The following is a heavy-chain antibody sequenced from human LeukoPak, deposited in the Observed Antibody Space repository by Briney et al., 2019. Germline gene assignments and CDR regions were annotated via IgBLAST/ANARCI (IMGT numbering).Heavy chain of an antibody. CDR2: ISYDGSNK. Sequence: PGGSLRLSCAASGFTFSSYAMHWVRQAPGKGLEWVAVISYDGSNKYYADSVKGRFTISRDNSENTLYLQMNSLRAEDTAVYYCARGLRGIAVAGPFDYWGQGTLVTVPS. V-gene: IGHV3-30-3*01. J-gene: IGHJ4*02. D-gene: IGHD6-19*01. CDR1: GFTFSSYA. CDR3: ARGLRGIAVAGPFDY.